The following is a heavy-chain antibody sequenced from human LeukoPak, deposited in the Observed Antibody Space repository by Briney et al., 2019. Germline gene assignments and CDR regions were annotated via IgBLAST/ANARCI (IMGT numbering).Heavy chain of an antibody. D-gene: IGHD2-2*01. CDR1: GGSFSGYY. V-gene: IGHV4-34*01. J-gene: IGHJ4*02. CDR2: INHSGST. Sequence: SETLSLTCAVYGGSFSGYYWSWIRQPPGKGLEWIGEINHSGSTNYNPSLKSRVTISVDTSKNQFSLKLSSVTAADTAVYYCARGPCSSTSCYFNYWGQGTPVPVSS. CDR3: ARGPCSSTSCYFNY.